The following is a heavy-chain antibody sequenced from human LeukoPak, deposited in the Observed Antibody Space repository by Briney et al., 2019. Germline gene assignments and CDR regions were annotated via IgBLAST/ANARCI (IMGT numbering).Heavy chain of an antibody. Sequence: SETLSLTCIVSGGSINKYFWNWIRQPAGKGLEWIGRIDSVGTSNYNPSLRGRVTMSVDTSKSHFSLEVTSMTAADTAMYYCARVCGSATNYRLCGFDVWGQGKVVTVSS. CDR2: IDSVGTS. J-gene: IGHJ3*01. D-gene: IGHD3-10*01. CDR3: ARVCGSATNYRLCGFDV. V-gene: IGHV4-4*07. CDR1: GGSINKYF.